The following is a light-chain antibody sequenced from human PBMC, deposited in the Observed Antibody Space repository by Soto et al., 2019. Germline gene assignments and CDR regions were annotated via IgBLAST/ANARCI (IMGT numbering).Light chain of an antibody. J-gene: IGLJ3*02. CDR2: EDS. CDR1: SSDAGNYNF. CDR3: CSYAGSSTSWV. Sequence: QSALTQPASVSRSPGQSITISCTGTSSDAGNYNFVSWYQQHPGKAPKVIIYEDSTRPSGVSNRISGSKSGNTASLTISGLQAEDEADSYCCSYAGSSTSWVFGGGTQLTVL. V-gene: IGLV2-23*01.